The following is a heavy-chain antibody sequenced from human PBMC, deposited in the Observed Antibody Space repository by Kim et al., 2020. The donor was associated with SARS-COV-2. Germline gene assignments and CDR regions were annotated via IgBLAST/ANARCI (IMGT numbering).Heavy chain of an antibody. CDR3: ARALAAAPPFDP. Sequence: ASVKVSCKSSGYTFTSYGISWVRQAPGQGLEWMGWISAYNGNTNYAQKLQGRVTMTTDTSTSTAYMELRSLRSDDTAVYYCARALAAAPPFDPWGQGTLVTVSS. J-gene: IGHJ5*02. D-gene: IGHD6-13*01. CDR1: GYTFTSYG. V-gene: IGHV1-18*01. CDR2: ISAYNGNT.